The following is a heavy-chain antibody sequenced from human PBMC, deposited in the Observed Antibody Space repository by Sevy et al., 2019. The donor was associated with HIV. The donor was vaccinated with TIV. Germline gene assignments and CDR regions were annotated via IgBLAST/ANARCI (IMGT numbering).Heavy chain of an antibody. D-gene: IGHD5-18*01. CDR2: ISSSHAAT. V-gene: IGHV3-11*01. Sequence: GGSLRLSCEASGFIFSDYVMSWIRQAPGKGLEWISNISSSHAATHYADSVKGRFAISRDKAKNSVYLQMNSLKVEDTAVYFCVGRRYSSAPVCSYSFDSWGQGTLVTVSS. CDR1: GFIFSDYV. J-gene: IGHJ5*01. CDR3: VGRRYSSAPVCSYSFDS.